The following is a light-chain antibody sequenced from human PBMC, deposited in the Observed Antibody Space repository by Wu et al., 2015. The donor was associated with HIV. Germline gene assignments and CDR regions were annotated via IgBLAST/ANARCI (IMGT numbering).Light chain of an antibody. Sequence: DIQMTQSPSSLSASVGDRVTITCRASQSISSYLHWFQQKPGAAPKLLIYATSSLQSGVPSRFSGSGSGTDFTLTISSLQPEDFATYYCQQIYITPKTFGQGTRVEIK. CDR1: QSISSY. CDR3: QQIYITPKT. V-gene: IGKV1-39*01. CDR2: ATS. J-gene: IGKJ1*01.